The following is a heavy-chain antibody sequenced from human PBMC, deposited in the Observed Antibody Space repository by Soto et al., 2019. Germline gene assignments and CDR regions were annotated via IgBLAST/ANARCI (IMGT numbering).Heavy chain of an antibody. J-gene: IGHJ6*03. CDR1: GGSFSGYY. Sequence: SETLSLTCAVYGGSFSGYYWSWIRQPPGKGLEWIGEINHSGSTNYNPSLKSRVTISVDTSKNQFSLKLSSVTAADTAVYYCARVSPSIVVVPAAPLRRREGYMDVWGKGTTVTVSS. D-gene: IGHD2-2*01. CDR3: ARVSPSIVVVPAAPLRRREGYMDV. CDR2: INHSGST. V-gene: IGHV4-34*01.